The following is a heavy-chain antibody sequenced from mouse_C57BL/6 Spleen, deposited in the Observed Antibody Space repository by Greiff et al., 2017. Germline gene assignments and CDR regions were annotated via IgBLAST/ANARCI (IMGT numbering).Heavy chain of an antibody. CDR2: IRNKANNHAT. CDR3: TPYDRAWFAY. D-gene: IGHD2-3*01. V-gene: IGHV6-6*01. J-gene: IGHJ3*01. Sequence: EVQVVESGGGLVQPGGSMKLSCAASGFTFSDAWMDWVRQSPEKGLEWVAEIRNKANNHATYYAESVKGRFTISRDDSKSSVYLQMNSLRAEDTGIYYCTPYDRAWFAYWGQGTLVTVSA. CDR1: GFTFSDAW.